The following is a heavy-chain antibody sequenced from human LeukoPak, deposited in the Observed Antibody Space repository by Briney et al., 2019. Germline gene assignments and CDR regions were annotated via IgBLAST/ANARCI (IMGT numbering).Heavy chain of an antibody. CDR1: GGTFSSYA. V-gene: IGHV1-69*13. D-gene: IGHD4-17*01. Sequence: SVKVSCKASGGTFSSYAISWVRQAQGEGLERMGGIIPIFGTANYAQKFQGRVTITADESTSTAYMELSSLRSEDTAVYYCARVLTVTTSYYGMDVWGQGTTVTVSS. J-gene: IGHJ6*02. CDR3: ARVLTVTTSYYGMDV. CDR2: IIPIFGTA.